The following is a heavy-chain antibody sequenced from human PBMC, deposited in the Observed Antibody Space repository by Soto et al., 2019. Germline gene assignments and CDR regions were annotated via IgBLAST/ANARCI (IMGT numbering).Heavy chain of an antibody. CDR1: GFTFINYA. D-gene: IGHD2-2*01. CDR3: ARKVLGSTSRPDWWYFDL. Sequence: EVQLLESGGGLVQPGGSLRLCCVGSGFTFINYAMNWVRQTPGKGLEWVSTISGGGDSTFDADTVKGRFTISRDNSKNTVNLQMSSLRADDTAVYYCARKVLGSTSRPDWWYFDLWGRGTLVTVSS. CDR2: ISGGGDST. V-gene: IGHV3-23*01. J-gene: IGHJ2*01.